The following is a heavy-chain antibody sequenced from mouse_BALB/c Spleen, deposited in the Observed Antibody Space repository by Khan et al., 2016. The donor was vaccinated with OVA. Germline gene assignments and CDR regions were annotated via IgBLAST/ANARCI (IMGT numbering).Heavy chain of an antibody. Sequence: QIQLVQSGAELARPGASVKMSCKASGYTFTNYTIHWVKQRPGQGLEWIGYINHSSGYTNYNQTYNDKATFTTDRSSSTAYMQLSWLTSDDSAFYYCVRITIPPYHIDYWGQGTTLTVSS. V-gene: IGHV1-4*01. CDR1: GYTFTNYT. D-gene: IGHD6-1*01. CDR3: VRITIPPYHIDY. CDR2: INHSSGYT. J-gene: IGHJ2*01.